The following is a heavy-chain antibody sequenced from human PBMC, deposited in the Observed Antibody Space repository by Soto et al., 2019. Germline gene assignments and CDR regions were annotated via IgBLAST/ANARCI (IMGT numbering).Heavy chain of an antibody. D-gene: IGHD5-12*01. J-gene: IGHJ5*02. Sequence: PSQTLSLTCAISGDSVSSNSAAWNWIRQSPSRGLEWLGRTYYRSKWYNDYAVSVKGRITINPDTSKNQFSLQLNSVTPEDTAVYYCARNYPTYSGYDWWFDPWGQGTLVTVSS. CDR3: ARNYPTYSGYDWWFDP. CDR2: TYYRSKWYN. CDR1: GDSVSSNSAA. V-gene: IGHV6-1*01.